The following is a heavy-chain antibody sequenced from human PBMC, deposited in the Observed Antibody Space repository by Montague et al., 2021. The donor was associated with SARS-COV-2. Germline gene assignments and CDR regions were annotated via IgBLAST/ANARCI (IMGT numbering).Heavy chain of an antibody. CDR2: INNRGNT. D-gene: IGHD4-11*01. CDR1: GGSISSSSYY. CDR3: VRVTHPRSAWPYYMDV. V-gene: IGHV4-39*01. J-gene: IGHJ6*03. Sequence: SETLSLTCTVSGGSISSSSYYWGWIRQPPGKGLEWIGSINNRGNTYNNPSLRSRVSISVDTSKNQFSLNVRSVTAADTALFYCVRVTHPRSAWPYYMDVWGKGTTVTV.